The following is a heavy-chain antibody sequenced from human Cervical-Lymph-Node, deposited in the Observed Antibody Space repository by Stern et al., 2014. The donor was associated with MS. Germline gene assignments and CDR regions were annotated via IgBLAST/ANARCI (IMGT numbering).Heavy chain of an antibody. Sequence: QVQLQESGSGLVKPSQTLSLTCTVSGGSISSNDYPWSWIRQPPGKGLEWIGYIYHSGSPDYNPSLKSRVTISVDRSKNQFSLKLSSVTAADTAVYYCAREEAGYYDAFDIWGQGTMVTVSS. CDR3: AREEAGYYDAFDI. D-gene: IGHD3-9*01. J-gene: IGHJ3*02. V-gene: IGHV4-30-2*01. CDR1: GGSISSNDYP. CDR2: IYHSGSP.